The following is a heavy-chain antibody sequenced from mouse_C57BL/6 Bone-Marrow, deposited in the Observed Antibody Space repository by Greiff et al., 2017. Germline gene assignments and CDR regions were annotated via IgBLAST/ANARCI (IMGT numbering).Heavy chain of an antibody. J-gene: IGHJ2*01. Sequence: VQLQQPGAELVKPGASVKMSCKASGYTFTSYWITWVKQRPGQGLEWIGDIYPGSGSTNYNEKFKSKATLTVDTSSSTAYMQLSSLTSEDSAVYYCARATVVATYPFDDWGQGTTLTVSS. CDR1: GYTFTSYW. D-gene: IGHD1-1*01. V-gene: IGHV1-55*01. CDR2: IYPGSGST. CDR3: ARATVVATYPFDD.